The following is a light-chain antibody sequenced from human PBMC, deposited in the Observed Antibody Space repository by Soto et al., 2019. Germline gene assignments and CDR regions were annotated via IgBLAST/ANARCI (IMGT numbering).Light chain of an antibody. CDR1: QSIDRN. CDR2: AAS. J-gene: IGKJ5*01. CDR3: QKSYNIPIT. Sequence: DIQMTQSPSSLSASVGDRVTITCRASQSIDRNLNWYQQKPGKAPNLLIYAASILQSGVPSRFSGSGSGTDFILTSSSLQPEDFATYYCQKSYNIPITFGQGTRLEI. V-gene: IGKV1-39*01.